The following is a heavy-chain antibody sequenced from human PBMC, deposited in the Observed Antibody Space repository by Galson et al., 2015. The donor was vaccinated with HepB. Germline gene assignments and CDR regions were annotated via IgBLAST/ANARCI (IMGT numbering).Heavy chain of an antibody. CDR3: ARDIGGGDDYGDYGAPPPHYSYYGMDV. D-gene: IGHD4-17*01. CDR2: ISYDGSNE. V-gene: IGHV3-30-3*01. Sequence: SLRLSCAAFGFPFSTYALHWVRQAPGKGLEWVAVISYDGSNEDYAESVKGRFTISRDNSKNTLYLQVNSLRVEDTAVYYCARDIGGGDDYGDYGAPPPHYSYYGMDVWGQGTAVTASS. J-gene: IGHJ6*02. CDR1: GFPFSTYA.